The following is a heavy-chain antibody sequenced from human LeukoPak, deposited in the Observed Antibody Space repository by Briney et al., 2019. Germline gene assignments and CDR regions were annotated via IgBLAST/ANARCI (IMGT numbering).Heavy chain of an antibody. Sequence: SETLSLACAVYGGSFSGYYWSWIRQPPGKGLEWIGETNHSGSTSYNPSLKSRVTISVDTSKNQFSLKLSSVTAADTAMYYCAKSNGYGLIDYWGQGTLVTVSS. CDR1: GGSFSGYY. D-gene: IGHD5-12*01. V-gene: IGHV4-34*01. CDR3: AKSNGYGLIDY. J-gene: IGHJ4*02. CDR2: TNHSGST.